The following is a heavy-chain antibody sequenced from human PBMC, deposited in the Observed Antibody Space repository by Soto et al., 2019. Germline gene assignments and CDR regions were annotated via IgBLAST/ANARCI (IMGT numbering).Heavy chain of an antibody. CDR3: ARQLLEWKLKYYSLFYMDV. D-gene: IGHD2-2*01. CDR2: ISAYNGKT. V-gene: IGHV1-18*01. Sequence: ASVKVSCKASGYIFTRYGISWVRQAPGQGLEWMGWISAYNGKTNYAQKFQGRVTMTTDTPTTTAYLELRSLRSDDTAVYYCARQLLEWKLKYYSLFYMDVWGKGTTVTVSS. J-gene: IGHJ6*03. CDR1: GYIFTRYG.